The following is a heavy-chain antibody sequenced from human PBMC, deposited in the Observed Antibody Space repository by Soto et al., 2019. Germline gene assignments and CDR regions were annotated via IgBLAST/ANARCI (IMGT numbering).Heavy chain of an antibody. Sequence: QVQLVESGGGVVQPGRSLRLSCAASGFTFSKYAMHWVRQAPGKGLEWVAVISYDGVNNYYADSVKGRFTISIDTSRNTLSLQMNRLRADDTAVYYCARNNTNYDYGGYYSGFDYWGQGTLVTVTS. V-gene: IGHV3-30-3*01. J-gene: IGHJ4*02. CDR3: ARNNTNYDYGGYYSGFDY. CDR2: ISYDGVNN. D-gene: IGHD3-22*01. CDR1: GFTFSKYA.